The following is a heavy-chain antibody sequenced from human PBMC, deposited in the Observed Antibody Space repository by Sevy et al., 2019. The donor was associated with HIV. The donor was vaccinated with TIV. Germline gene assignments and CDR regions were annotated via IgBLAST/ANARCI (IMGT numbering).Heavy chain of an antibody. CDR1: GGSVSSGSYY. V-gene: IGHV4-61*01. CDR2: IYYSGST. D-gene: IGHD2-21*02. CDR3: PRGVAYCGGDCYSQFDY. Sequence: SETLSLTCTVSGGSVSSGSYYWSWIRQPPGKGLEWIGYIYYSGSTNYNPSLKSRVTISVDTSKNQFSLKLSSVTAADTAVYYCPRGVAYCGGDCYSQFDYWGQGTLVTVSS. J-gene: IGHJ4*02.